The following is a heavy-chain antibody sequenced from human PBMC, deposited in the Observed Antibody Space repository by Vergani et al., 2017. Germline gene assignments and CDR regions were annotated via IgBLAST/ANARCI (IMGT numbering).Heavy chain of an antibody. CDR3: AKDLRSSSSGDYGMDV. CDR2: IYSSGST. V-gene: IGHV3-53*05. D-gene: IGHD6-6*01. J-gene: IGHJ6*02. CDR1: GFTVSSNY. Sequence: EVQLVETGGGLIQPGGSLRLSCAASGFTVSSNYMSWVRQAPGKGLEWVSVIYSSGSTYYADSVKGRFTISRDNSKNTLYLQMNSLRAEDTAVYYCAKDLRSSSSGDYGMDVWGQGTTVTVAS.